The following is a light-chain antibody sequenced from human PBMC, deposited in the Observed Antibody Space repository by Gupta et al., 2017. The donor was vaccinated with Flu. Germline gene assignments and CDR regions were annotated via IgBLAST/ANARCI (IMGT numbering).Light chain of an antibody. V-gene: IGKV1-9*01. CDR3: QQHNSYPRT. CDR2: GAS. Sequence: PLFETATIGCKVSHNCLDSQGDKSDLAWYQQKPGQPPKLLIYGASTLESGVPERFSGSGSGTEFTLTISGLQPEDFAAYYCQQHNSYPRTFGQGTKLEIK. CDR1: QGDKSD. J-gene: IGKJ2*01.